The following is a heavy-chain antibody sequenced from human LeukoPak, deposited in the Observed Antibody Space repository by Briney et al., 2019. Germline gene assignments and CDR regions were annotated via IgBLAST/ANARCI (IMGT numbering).Heavy chain of an antibody. Sequence: GGSLRLSCAASGFTFTNAWMSWVRQAPGKGLEWVGRIKSKTDGGTTDYTAPVKGRFTMSRDDSKNTLYLQMNSLKTEDTAVYYCTTGPFDYYGSASYLANGMDVWGQGTTVTVSS. V-gene: IGHV3-15*01. CDR3: TTGPFDYYGSASYLANGMDV. CDR1: GFTFTNAW. D-gene: IGHD3-10*01. J-gene: IGHJ6*02. CDR2: IKSKTDGGTT.